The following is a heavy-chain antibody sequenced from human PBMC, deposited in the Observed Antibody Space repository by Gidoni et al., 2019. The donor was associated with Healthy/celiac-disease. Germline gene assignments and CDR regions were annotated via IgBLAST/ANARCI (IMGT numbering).Heavy chain of an antibody. CDR2: IYYSGST. Sequence: QVQLQESGPGLVKPSETLSLTCTVSGGSISSYYWSWIRQPPGKGLEWIGYIYYSGSTNYNPSLKSRVTISVDTSKNQFSLKLSSVTAADTAVYYCATSIVATRTDAFDIWGQGTMVTVSS. V-gene: IGHV4-59*01. CDR3: ATSIVATRTDAFDI. J-gene: IGHJ3*02. CDR1: GGSISSYY. D-gene: IGHD5-12*01.